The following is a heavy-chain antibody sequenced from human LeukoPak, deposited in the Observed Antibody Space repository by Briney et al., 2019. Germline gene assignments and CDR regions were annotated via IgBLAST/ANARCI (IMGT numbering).Heavy chain of an antibody. CDR2: INGDGSTT. J-gene: IGHJ5*02. D-gene: IGHD2-15*01. Sequence: GGSLRLSRAASGFTFGSHWMNCVRQAPGKGPVWVSRINGDGSTTVYADSVQGRFSISRDNAKSTLYLHMSSLRADDTAVYYCAREGGGYCSGINCWKWFDPSGQATLVTVSS. CDR1: GFTFGSHW. CDR3: AREGGGYCSGINCWKWFDP. V-gene: IGHV3-74*01.